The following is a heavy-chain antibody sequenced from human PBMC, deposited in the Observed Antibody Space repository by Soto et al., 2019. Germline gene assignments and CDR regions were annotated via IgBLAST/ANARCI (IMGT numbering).Heavy chain of an antibody. V-gene: IGHV4-31*03. CDR1: GGSISSAGYY. Sequence: PSETLSLTCTVSGGSISSAGYYWSWIRQHPGKGREWIGYIYFSGVTYYNPSLESRVTISVDTSKNQFSLRLSSVTAADTAVYYCARDPWRTPPEAAFDVWGQGTKVTVSS. D-gene: IGHD1-1*01. J-gene: IGHJ3*01. CDR3: ARDPWRTPPEAAFDV. CDR2: IYFSGVT.